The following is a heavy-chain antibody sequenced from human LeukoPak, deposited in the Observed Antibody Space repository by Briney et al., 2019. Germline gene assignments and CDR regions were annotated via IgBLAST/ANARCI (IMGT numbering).Heavy chain of an antibody. CDR3: ARTSREMTTSTGYFDY. V-gene: IGHV1-69*13. CDR1: GGTFSNYA. D-gene: IGHD5-24*01. Sequence: GASVKVSCKASGGTFSNYAISWVRQAPGQGLEWMGGIIPLFGTANYAQKFQGRVTITADESTSTAYMELSSLRSEDTAVHYCARTSREMTTSTGYFDYWGQGTLVTVSS. J-gene: IGHJ4*02. CDR2: IIPLFGTA.